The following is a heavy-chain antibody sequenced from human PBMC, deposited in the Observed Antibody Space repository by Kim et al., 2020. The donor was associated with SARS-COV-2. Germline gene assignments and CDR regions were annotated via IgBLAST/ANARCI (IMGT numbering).Heavy chain of an antibody. CDR1: GFSLSNNY. J-gene: IGHJ4*01. V-gene: IGHV3-53*01. CDR2: ITTGGYT. Sequence: GGSLRLSCEVLGFSLSNNYMTWVRQAPGKGLEWVSTITTGGYTYSADSVKGRFTVSRDSSQNTLYLQMDRLRGEDTAVYYCAREEGAYAMDWGHGALVTV. D-gene: IGHD5-12*01. CDR3: AREEGAYAMD.